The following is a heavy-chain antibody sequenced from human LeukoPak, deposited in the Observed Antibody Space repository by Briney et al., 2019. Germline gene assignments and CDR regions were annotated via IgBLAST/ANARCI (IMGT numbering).Heavy chain of an antibody. CDR2: IIPIVGVT. D-gene: IGHD6-19*01. CDR3: ASPRYSSGWSFDY. J-gene: IGHJ4*02. Sequence: AASVKVSCKASGGTLNTYGINWVRQAPGQGFEWMGGIIPIVGVTTYSQKFQGRVTITTDEATNTAHMDLSRLRFEDTAVYFCASPRYSSGWSFDYWGQGTLVTVSS. CDR1: GGTLNTYG. V-gene: IGHV1-69*05.